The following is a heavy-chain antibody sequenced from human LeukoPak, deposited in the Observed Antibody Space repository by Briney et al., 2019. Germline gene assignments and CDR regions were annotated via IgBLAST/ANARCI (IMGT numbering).Heavy chain of an antibody. J-gene: IGHJ4*02. CDR1: GFTFSSYA. D-gene: IGHD7-27*01. V-gene: IGHV3-64*01. CDR2: ISSNGGST. Sequence: GGSLRLSCAASGFTFSSYAMHWVRQAPGKGLEYVSAISSNGGSTYYANSVKGRFTISRDNSKNTLYLQMGSLRAEDMAVYYCARDLITGGPFDYWGKGTLVTVSS. CDR3: ARDLITGGPFDY.